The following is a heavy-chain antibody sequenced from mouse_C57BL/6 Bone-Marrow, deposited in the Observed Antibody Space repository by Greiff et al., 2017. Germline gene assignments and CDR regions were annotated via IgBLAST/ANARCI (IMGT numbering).Heavy chain of an antibody. CDR1: GFTFTDYY. CDR3: ARPDYYGSSYRFAY. V-gene: IGHV7-3*01. J-gene: IGHJ3*01. D-gene: IGHD1-1*01. CDR2: IRNKANGYTT. Sequence: EVKVEESGGGLVQPGGSLSLSCAASGFTFTDYYMSWVRQPPGKALEWLGFIRNKANGYTTEYSASVKGRFTISRDNSQSILYLQMNALRAEDSATYYCARPDYYGSSYRFAYWGQGTLVTVSA.